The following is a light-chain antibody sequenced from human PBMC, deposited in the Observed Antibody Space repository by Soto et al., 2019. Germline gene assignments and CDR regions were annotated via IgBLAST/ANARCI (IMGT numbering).Light chain of an antibody. CDR3: SSYTTAGTYV. CDR2: HVS. J-gene: IGLJ1*01. V-gene: IGLV2-14*02. Sequence: QSALTQPRSVSGSPGQSVTISCTGSHSDVGTFYFVAWYQQHPAKTPKLIIYHVSYRLSGASNRFSGSKSANTASLTISGLQAEDEADYYCSSYTTAGTYVFGPGTKVTVL. CDR1: HSDVGTFYF.